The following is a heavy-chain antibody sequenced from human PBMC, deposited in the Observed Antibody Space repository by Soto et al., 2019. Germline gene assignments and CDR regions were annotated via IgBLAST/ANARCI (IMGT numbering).Heavy chain of an antibody. V-gene: IGHV3-30*18. J-gene: IGHJ5*02. CDR3: AKDRGP. CDR2: ISYDGSNK. CDR1: GFTFSSYG. Sequence: GGSLRLSCAASGFTFSSYGMHWVRQAPGKGLKWVAVISYDGSNKYYADSVKGRFTISRDNSKNTLYLQMNSLRAEDTAVYYCAKDRGPWGQGTLVTVSS.